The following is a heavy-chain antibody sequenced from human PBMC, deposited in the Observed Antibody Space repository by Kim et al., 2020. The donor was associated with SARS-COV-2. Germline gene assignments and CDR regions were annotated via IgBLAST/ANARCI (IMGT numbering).Heavy chain of an antibody. Sequence: GTKDYAGPVKGRFTISRDDSKNTLYLQMNSLKTEDTAVYYCTTLKWELPTYWGQGTLVTVSS. CDR3: TTLKWELPTY. CDR2: GTK. J-gene: IGHJ4*02. V-gene: IGHV3-15*01. D-gene: IGHD1-26*01.